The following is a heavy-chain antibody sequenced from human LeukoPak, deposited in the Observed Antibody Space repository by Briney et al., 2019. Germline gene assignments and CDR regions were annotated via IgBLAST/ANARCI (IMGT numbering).Heavy chain of an antibody. CDR1: GFTVTTNY. V-gene: IGHV3-66*01. J-gene: IGHJ3*02. Sequence: GGSLRLSCAASGFTVTTNYVSWVRQAPGKGLEGVSITYSGGNSNCADSVKGRFTVTRDDSKNTLFLQMNSLRPEDTAVYYCAGGYGGRYWAFDIWGQGTMVTVFS. CDR3: AGGYGGRYWAFDI. D-gene: IGHD1-26*01. CDR2: TYSGGNS.